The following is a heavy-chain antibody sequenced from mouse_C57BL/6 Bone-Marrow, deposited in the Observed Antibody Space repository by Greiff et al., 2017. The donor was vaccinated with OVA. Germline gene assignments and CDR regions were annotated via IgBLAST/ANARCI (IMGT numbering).Heavy chain of an antibody. J-gene: IGHJ3*01. Sequence: QVQLKQSGPELVKPGASVKISCKASGYAFSSSWMNWVKQRPGKGLEWIGRIYPGDGDTNYNGKFKGKATLTADKSSSTAYMQLSSLTSEDSAVYFCAREGGLPFAYWGQGTLVTVSA. V-gene: IGHV1-82*01. CDR3: AREGGLPFAY. CDR1: GYAFSSSW. CDR2: IYPGDGDT. D-gene: IGHD2-4*01.